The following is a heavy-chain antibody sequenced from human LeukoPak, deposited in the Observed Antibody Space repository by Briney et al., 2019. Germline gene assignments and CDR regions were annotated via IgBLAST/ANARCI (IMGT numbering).Heavy chain of an antibody. CDR3: ARLDRHYYCYGTDV. V-gene: IGHV4-39*01. J-gene: IGHJ6*02. CDR1: GGSISSSSYY. CDR2: IYYSGST. Sequence: SETLSLTCTVSGGSISSSSYYWGWIRQRPGKGLEWIGSIYYSGSTYYNPSLKSRVTISVDTSKNQFSLKLSSVTAADTAVYYCARLDRHYYCYGTDVWGQGTTVTVSS.